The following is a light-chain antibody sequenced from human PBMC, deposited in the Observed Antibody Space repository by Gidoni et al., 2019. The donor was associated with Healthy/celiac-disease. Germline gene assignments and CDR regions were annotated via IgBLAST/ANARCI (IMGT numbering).Light chain of an antibody. J-gene: IGLJ2*01. Sequence: SSELTQHPAVSVALGQTVRSTCQGDSLRSYYASWYQQKPGQAPVLVIYGKNNRPSGIPDRFSGSSSGNTASLTITGAQAEDEADYYCNSRDSSGSVVFGGGTKLTVL. V-gene: IGLV3-19*01. CDR3: NSRDSSGSVV. CDR2: GKN. CDR1: SLRSYY.